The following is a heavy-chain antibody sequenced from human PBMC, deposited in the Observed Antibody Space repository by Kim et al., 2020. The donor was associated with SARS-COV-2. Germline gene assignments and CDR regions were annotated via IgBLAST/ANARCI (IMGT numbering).Heavy chain of an antibody. V-gene: IGHV3-23*05. CDR3: TKRATGWNFDY. CDR2: T. Sequence: TFYAGSGMGRFTNSRDNPKNTLYLQMNSLRAEDTAMYYCTKRATGWNFDYWGQGTLVTVSS. J-gene: IGHJ4*02. D-gene: IGHD2-15*01.